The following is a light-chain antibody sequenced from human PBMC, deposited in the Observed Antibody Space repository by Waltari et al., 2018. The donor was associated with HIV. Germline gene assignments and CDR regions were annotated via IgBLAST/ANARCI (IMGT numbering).Light chain of an antibody. CDR1: SSNIGSNA. J-gene: IGLJ2*01. Sequence: QSVLTQPTSASGTHGQRVTISCSGSSSNIGSNAVNWYQQLPGTTPKLLIYSNNQRPSGVPGRFSGSKSGTSASLAISGLQSEDEADYYCAAWDDSLNGVIFGGGTKLTVL. V-gene: IGLV1-44*01. CDR2: SNN. CDR3: AAWDDSLNGVI.